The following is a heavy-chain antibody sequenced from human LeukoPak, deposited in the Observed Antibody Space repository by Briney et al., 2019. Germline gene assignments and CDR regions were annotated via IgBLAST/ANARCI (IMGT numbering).Heavy chain of an antibody. CDR1: GFTFSSYS. V-gene: IGHV3-48*01. Sequence: PGGSLRLSCAASGFTFSSYSMDWVRQAPGKGLEWVSYISSSSTIYYADSVKGRFIISRDNAKNSLYLQMNSLRAEDTAVYYCARAATDDFWSGYSSWGQGTLVTVSS. CDR2: ISSSSTI. CDR3: ARAATDDFWSGYSS. D-gene: IGHD3-3*01. J-gene: IGHJ4*02.